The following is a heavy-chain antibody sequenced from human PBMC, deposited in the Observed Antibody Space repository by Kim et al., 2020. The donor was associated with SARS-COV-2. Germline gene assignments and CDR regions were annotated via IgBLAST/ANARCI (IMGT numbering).Heavy chain of an antibody. V-gene: IGHV3-30*18. D-gene: IGHD3-3*01. CDR3: AKDLFWSGYLTMDV. J-gene: IGHJ6*03. Sequence: GGSLRLSCAASGFTFSSYGMHWVRQAPGKGLEWVAVISYDGSNKYYADSVKGRFTISRDNSKNTLYLQMNSLRAEDTAVYYCAKDLFWSGYLTMDVWGKGTTVTVSS. CDR2: ISYDGSNK. CDR1: GFTFSSYG.